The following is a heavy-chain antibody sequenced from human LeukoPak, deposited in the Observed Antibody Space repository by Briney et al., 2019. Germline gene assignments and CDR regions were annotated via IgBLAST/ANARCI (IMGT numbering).Heavy chain of an antibody. CDR2: INHSGST. CDR3: ARGGATYYDFWSGNYYYYYMDV. J-gene: IGHJ6*03. V-gene: IGHV4-34*01. CDR1: GGSFSGYY. Sequence: SETLSLTCAVYGGSFSGYYWSWIRQPPGKGLEWIGEINHSGSTNYNPSLKSRVTISVDTSKNQFSLKLSSVTAADTAVYYCARGGATYYDFWSGNYYYYYMDVWGKGTTVTVSS. D-gene: IGHD3-3*01.